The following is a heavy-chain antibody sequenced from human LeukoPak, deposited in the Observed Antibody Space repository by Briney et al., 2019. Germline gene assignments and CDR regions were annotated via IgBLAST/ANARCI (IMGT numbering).Heavy chain of an antibody. V-gene: IGHV4-39*07. CDR2: VYYSGTT. Sequence: PSETLSLTCSVSGDSISLSFYYWGWIRQPPGKALEWIGSVYYSGTTSYNPSLKSRVTISVDMSKNHFSLRLRSVTAADTAMYYYARGTLYRGCSYYLDFWGQGSQVPVSS. D-gene: IGHD6-19*01. CDR3: ARGTLYRGCSYYLDF. J-gene: IGHJ4*02. CDR1: GDSISLSFYY.